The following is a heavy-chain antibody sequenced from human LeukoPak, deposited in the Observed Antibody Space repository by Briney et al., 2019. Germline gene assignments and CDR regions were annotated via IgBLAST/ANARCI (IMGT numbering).Heavy chain of an antibody. CDR1: GGSVSSFF. Sequence: SETLSLTCSVSGGSVSSFFWSWIRQPAGKGLEWLGRMYASGSANYNPSLKSRISMSVDTSKSQFSLNLTSVTAADTAVYYCARDIVAASSDGFDVWGQGTTVTVSS. J-gene: IGHJ3*01. D-gene: IGHD2-15*01. V-gene: IGHV4-4*07. CDR2: MYASGSA. CDR3: ARDIVAASSDGFDV.